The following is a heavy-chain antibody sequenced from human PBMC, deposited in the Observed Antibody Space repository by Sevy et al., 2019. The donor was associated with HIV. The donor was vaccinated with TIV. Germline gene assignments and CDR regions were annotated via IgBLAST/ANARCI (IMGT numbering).Heavy chain of an antibody. D-gene: IGHD3-10*01. CDR2: ISAYNGNT. V-gene: IGHV1-18*01. CDR1: GYTFTRYG. CDR3: ARVSAKVRGVTYNRFDP. J-gene: IGHJ5*02. Sequence: ASVKVSCKASGYTFTRYGISWVRQAPGQGLEWMGWISAYNGNTNYAQKLQGRVTMTTDTSTSTAYMELRSLRSDDTAVYYCARVSAKVRGVTYNRFDPWGQGTLVTVSS.